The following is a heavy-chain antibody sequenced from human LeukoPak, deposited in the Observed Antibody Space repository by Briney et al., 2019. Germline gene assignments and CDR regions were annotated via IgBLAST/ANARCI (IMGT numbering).Heavy chain of an antibody. CDR3: ARAGDIVVVPAALVDP. CDR2: ISAYNGNT. D-gene: IGHD2-2*01. J-gene: IGHJ5*02. Sequence: ASVKVSCKASGYTFTSYAMNWVRQAPGQGLEWMGWISAYNGNTNYAQKLQGRVTMTTDTSTSTAYMELRSLRSDDTAVYYCARAGDIVVVPAALVDPWGQGTLVTVSS. CDR1: GYTFTSYA. V-gene: IGHV1-18*01.